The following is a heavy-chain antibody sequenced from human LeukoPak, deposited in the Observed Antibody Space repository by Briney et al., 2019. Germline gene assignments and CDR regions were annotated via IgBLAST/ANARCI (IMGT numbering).Heavy chain of an antibody. CDR1: GYTLTELS. D-gene: IGHD3-9*01. V-gene: IGHV1-24*01. CDR2: FDPEDGET. J-gene: IGHJ4*02. CDR3: ATSRLRYFDWLPHAY. Sequence: ASVKVSCKVSGYTLTELSMHWVRQAPGKGLEWKGGFDPEDGETIYAQKFQGRVTMTEDTSTDTAYMELSSLRSEDTAVYYCATSRLRYFDWLPHAYWGQGTLVTVSS.